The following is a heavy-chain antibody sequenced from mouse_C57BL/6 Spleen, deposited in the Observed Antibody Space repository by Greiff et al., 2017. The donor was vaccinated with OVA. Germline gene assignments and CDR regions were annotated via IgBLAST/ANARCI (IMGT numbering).Heavy chain of an antibody. CDR2: INPNNGGT. Sequence: VQLKQSGPELVKPGASVKMSCKASGYTFTDYNMHWVKQSHGKSLEWIGYINPNNGGTSYNQKFKGKATLTVNKSSSTAYMELRSLTSEDSAVYYCARDYYGSSYWFAYWGQGTLVTVSA. CDR3: ARDYYGSSYWFAY. CDR1: GYTFTDYN. D-gene: IGHD1-1*01. J-gene: IGHJ3*01. V-gene: IGHV1-22*01.